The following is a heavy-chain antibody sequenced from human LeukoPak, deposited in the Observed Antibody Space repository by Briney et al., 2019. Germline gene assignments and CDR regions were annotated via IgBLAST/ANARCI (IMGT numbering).Heavy chain of an antibody. CDR1: GFTFSSYG. Sequence: PGGSLRLSCAASGFTFSSYGMHWVRQAPGKGLEWVAVISYDGSNKYYADSVKGRFTISRDNSKNTLYLQMNSLRAEDTAVYYCAKDMTDYHYGMDVWGQGTTVTVS. J-gene: IGHJ6*02. D-gene: IGHD2-21*02. CDR2: ISYDGSNK. CDR3: AKDMTDYHYGMDV. V-gene: IGHV3-30*18.